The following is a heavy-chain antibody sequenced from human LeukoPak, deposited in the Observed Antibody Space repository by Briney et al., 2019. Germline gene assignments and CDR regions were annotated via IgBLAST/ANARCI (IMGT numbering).Heavy chain of an antibody. CDR3: ARSSGFGNDAFDI. Sequence: SETLSLTCSVSGGSISSYYWSWIRQPPGKGVGLVGYIYYSGSTNYNPSLRSRVTISVDTSKNQFCLKPSSVTAADTAVYYCARSSGFGNDAFDIWGQGTMVTVSS. CDR2: IYYSGST. CDR1: GGSISSYY. V-gene: IGHV4-59*08. J-gene: IGHJ3*02. D-gene: IGHD3-10*01.